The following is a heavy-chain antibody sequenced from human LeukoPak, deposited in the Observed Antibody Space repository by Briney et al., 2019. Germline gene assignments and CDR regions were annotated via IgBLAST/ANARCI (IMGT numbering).Heavy chain of an antibody. Sequence: GGSLRPSCAASGFTFSSYSMNWVRQAPGKGLEWVSSISSSSSYIYYADSVKGRFTISRDNAKNSLYLQMNSLRAEDTAVYYCARDLIAVAGTWGQGTLVTVSS. V-gene: IGHV3-21*01. J-gene: IGHJ4*02. CDR2: ISSSSSYI. CDR3: ARDLIAVAGT. CDR1: GFTFSSYS. D-gene: IGHD6-19*01.